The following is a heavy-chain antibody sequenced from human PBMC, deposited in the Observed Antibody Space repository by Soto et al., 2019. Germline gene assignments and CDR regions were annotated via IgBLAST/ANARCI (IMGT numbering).Heavy chain of an antibody. V-gene: IGHV3-30-3*01. Sequence: QVQLVESGGGVVQPGRSLRLSCAASGFTFSSYAMHGVRQAPGKGLEWVAVISYDGSNKYYADSVKGRFTITRDNSKNSMYLQMNSMRAEDTAVYYCARDRSECSSQLDFWGQGNLVNGSS. CDR3: ARDRSECSSQLDF. J-gene: IGHJ4*02. CDR1: GFTFSSYA. CDR2: ISYDGSNK. D-gene: IGHD6-6*01.